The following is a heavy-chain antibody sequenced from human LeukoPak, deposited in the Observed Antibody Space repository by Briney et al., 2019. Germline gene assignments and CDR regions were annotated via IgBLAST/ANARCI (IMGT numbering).Heavy chain of an antibody. V-gene: IGHV3-74*01. CDR1: GFTVRTYG. Sequence: GGSLRLSCAGSGFTVRTYGMHWVRQAPGKGLVWVSRISSDGRIISYADSVKGRFTMSRDNAKNTLSLQMNSLRGEDAAVYYCVREDRILLGNDAFDIWGQGTMVTVSS. CDR2: ISSDGRII. D-gene: IGHD2-8*01. CDR3: VREDRILLGNDAFDI. J-gene: IGHJ3*02.